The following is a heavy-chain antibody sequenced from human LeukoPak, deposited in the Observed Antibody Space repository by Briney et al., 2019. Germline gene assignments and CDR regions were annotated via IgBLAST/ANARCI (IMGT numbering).Heavy chain of an antibody. Sequence: PSETLSLTCTVSGGSISSGSYYWSWIRQPAGKGLEWIGRIYTSGSTNYNPSLESRVTISVDTSKNQFSLKLSSVTAADTAVYYCARGRILTGYYCWFDPWGQGTLVTVSS. V-gene: IGHV4-61*02. CDR2: IYTSGST. D-gene: IGHD3-9*01. J-gene: IGHJ5*01. CDR3: ARGRILTGYYCWFDP. CDR1: GGSISSGSYY.